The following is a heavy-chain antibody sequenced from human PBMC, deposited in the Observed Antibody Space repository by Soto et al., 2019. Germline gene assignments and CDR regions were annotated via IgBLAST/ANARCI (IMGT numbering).Heavy chain of an antibody. CDR3: AASYGSGYRAFDS. CDR1: GDTFSFYT. Sequence: QVQLVQSGTEVKKPGSSVKVSCKASGDTFSFYTINWVRQAPGLGLEWVGRINPIVSMSNYAQKFQRRVSMTAEKSTSTAYRELRSLRSDDTAMYFCAASYGSGYRAFDSWCQGALVTVSS. CDR2: INPIVSMS. J-gene: IGHJ4*02. V-gene: IGHV1-69*02. D-gene: IGHD3-10*01.